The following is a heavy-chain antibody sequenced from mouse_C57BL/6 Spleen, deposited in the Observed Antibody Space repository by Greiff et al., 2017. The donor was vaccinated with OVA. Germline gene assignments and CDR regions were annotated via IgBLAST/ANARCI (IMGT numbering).Heavy chain of an antibody. D-gene: IGHD1-1*01. CDR2: IHPSDSDT. Sequence: QVQLQQPGAELVKPGASVKVSCKASGYTFTSYWMHWVKQRPGQGLEWIGRIHPSDSDTNYNQKFKGKATLTVDKSSSTAYMQLSSLTSEDSAVYYCAIHYYGSIDWYFDVWGTGTTVTVSS. J-gene: IGHJ1*03. CDR3: AIHYYGSIDWYFDV. CDR1: GYTFTSYW. V-gene: IGHV1-74*01.